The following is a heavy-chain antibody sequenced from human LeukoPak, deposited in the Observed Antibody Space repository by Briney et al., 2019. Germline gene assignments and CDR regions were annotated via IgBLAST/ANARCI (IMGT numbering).Heavy chain of an antibody. CDR2: INSDGSIT. Sequence: GVSLRLACTASAFTFSRNWMHWVRQAPGNGLVWVSRINSDGSITNYAGSVKGRFTISRDNAKNTLYLQMSSLRAQDTAVYYCAKIDAYWGQGTLATVSS. J-gene: IGHJ4*02. V-gene: IGHV3-74*01. CDR3: AKIDAY. CDR1: AFTFSRNW.